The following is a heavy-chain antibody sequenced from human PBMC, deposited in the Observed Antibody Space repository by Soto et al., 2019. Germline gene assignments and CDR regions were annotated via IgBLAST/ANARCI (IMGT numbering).Heavy chain of an antibody. Sequence: EVQLVESGGVVVQPGGSLRVSCAASGFTFDDYTMHWVRQVPGKGLEWVSLITWDGGSSFYADSVRGRFTICRDSSKHSVFLQMDSLRTEDSALYHCARARDGNTPLDYWGHGTLVTVSS. V-gene: IGHV3-43*01. CDR2: ITWDGGSS. CDR3: ARARDGNTPLDY. CDR1: GFTFDDYT. J-gene: IGHJ4*01.